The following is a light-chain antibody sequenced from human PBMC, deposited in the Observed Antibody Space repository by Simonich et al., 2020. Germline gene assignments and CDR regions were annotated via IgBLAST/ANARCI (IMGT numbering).Light chain of an antibody. V-gene: IGLV6-57*03. CDR3: QSSDSSNWV. CDR2: EDN. Sequence: FMLTQPHSVSESPGTTVTISCTRSSGSIASNYVQWYQQRPGSAPTTLIYEDNQRPSGVPDRFSGSIDSSSNSASLTISGLKTEDEADYYCQSSDSSNWVFGGGTKLTVL. CDR1: SGSIASNY. J-gene: IGLJ3*02.